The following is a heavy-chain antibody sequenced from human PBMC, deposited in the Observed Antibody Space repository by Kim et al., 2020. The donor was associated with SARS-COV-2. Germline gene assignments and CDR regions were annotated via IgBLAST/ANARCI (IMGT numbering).Heavy chain of an antibody. CDR2: TYYRSKWYN. D-gene: IGHD6-19*01. V-gene: IGHV6-1*01. Sequence: SQTLSLTCAISGDSVSSNSAAWNWIRQSPSRGLEWLGRTYYRSKWYNDYAVSVKSRITINPDTSKNQFSLQLNSVTPEDTAVYYCARDRSGGVGLSSGWYYFGYWGQGTLVTVSS. CDR1: GDSVSSNSAA. CDR3: ARDRSGGVGLSSGWYYFGY. J-gene: IGHJ4*02.